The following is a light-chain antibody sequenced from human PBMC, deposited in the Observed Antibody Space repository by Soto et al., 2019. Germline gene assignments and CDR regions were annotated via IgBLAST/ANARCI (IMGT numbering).Light chain of an antibody. CDR3: CSYAGSRRV. CDR2: EGS. Sequence: QSALTQPASVSGSPGQSITISCTGTSSDVGSYNLVSWYQQHPGKAPKLMIYEGSKWPSGVSNRFSGSKSGNTASLTISGLQAEDEADYYCCSYAGSRRVFGGGTQLTVL. CDR1: SSDVGSYNL. J-gene: IGLJ2*01. V-gene: IGLV2-23*01.